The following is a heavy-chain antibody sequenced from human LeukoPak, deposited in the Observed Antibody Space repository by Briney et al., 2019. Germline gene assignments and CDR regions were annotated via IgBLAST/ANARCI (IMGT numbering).Heavy chain of an antibody. V-gene: IGHV4-61*05. CDR1: GGSISSSSHY. CDR3: ARLPLGDYGDRYAFDI. Sequence: PSETLSLTCSVSGGSISSSSHYWSWIRQPPGKGLEWIGYIYYSGSTNYNPSLKSRVTISVDTSKNQFSLKLSSVTAADTAVYYCARLPLGDYGDRYAFDIWGQGTMVTVSS. CDR2: IYYSGST. D-gene: IGHD4-17*01. J-gene: IGHJ3*02.